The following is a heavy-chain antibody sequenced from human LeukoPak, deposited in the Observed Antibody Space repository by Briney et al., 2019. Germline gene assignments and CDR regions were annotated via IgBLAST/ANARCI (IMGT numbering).Heavy chain of an antibody. J-gene: IGHJ1*01. CDR2: IGGDGRSA. Sequence: GGSLRLSCTASGSISDDSAMHWVRQAPGKGLEWVSFIGGDGRSAYYRDSVKGRFTISRDNTKNSLYLQMNSLRPEDTAFYYCAKDSTAASMQDWGQGTLVTVSS. V-gene: IGHV3-43*02. CDR3: AKDSTAASMQD. CDR1: GSISDDSA. D-gene: IGHD2-2*01.